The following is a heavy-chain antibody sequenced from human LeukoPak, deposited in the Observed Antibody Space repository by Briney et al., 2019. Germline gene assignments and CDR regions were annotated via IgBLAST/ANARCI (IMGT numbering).Heavy chain of an antibody. CDR1: GFTFSSYG. V-gene: IGHV3-30*02. D-gene: IGHD3-10*01. CDR2: IRYDGSNK. J-gene: IGHJ4*02. CDR3: AKHTRTMVRDFDY. Sequence: GGSLRLSCAASGFTFSSYGMHWVRQAPGKGLEWVAFIRYDGSNKYYADTVKGRFTISRDNSKNTLYLQMNSLRAEDTAVYYCAKHTRTMVRDFDYWGQGTLVTVSS.